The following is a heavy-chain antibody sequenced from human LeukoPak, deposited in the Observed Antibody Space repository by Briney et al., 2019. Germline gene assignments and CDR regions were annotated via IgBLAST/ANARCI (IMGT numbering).Heavy chain of an antibody. J-gene: IGHJ3*02. Sequence: PGGSLRLSCVVSGFTFSSHAMSWVRQAPEKGLEWVSGIYESGQTTHYADSVKGRFTISRDNSKNTLYLQMNSLRAEDTAVYYCARTGYYYDSSGYPVDAFDIWGQGTMVTVSS. CDR1: GFTFSSHA. D-gene: IGHD3-22*01. CDR2: IYESGQTT. CDR3: ARTGYYYDSSGYPVDAFDI. V-gene: IGHV3-23*01.